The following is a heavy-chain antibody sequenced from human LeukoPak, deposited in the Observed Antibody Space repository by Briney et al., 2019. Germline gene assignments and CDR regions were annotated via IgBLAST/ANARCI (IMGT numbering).Heavy chain of an antibody. CDR1: GFTYSSYA. CDR3: AKDEKRNYVFWDRLDY. V-gene: IGHV3-23*01. J-gene: IGHJ4*02. D-gene: IGHD3-3*01. Sequence: GGSLRLSCATSGFTYSSYAMSWLRKAPGKGPEWVSAISGSGGSTYYADSVKGRFTISRDNSKNTLYLQTNSLRAEDTALYYCAKDEKRNYVFWDRLDYWGQGTLVTVSS. CDR2: ISGSGGST.